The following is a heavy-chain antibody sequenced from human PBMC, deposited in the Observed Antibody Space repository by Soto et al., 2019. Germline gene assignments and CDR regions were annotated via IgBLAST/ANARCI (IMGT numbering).Heavy chain of an antibody. Sequence: SETLSLTCTVSGGSISSSSYYWGWIRQPPGKGLERIGSIYYSGSTYYNPSLKSRVTISVDTSKNQFSLKLSSVTAADTAVYYCARHYDFWSAQLAYYYYYGMDVWGQGTTVTVSS. CDR1: GGSISSSSYY. CDR2: IYYSGST. CDR3: ARHYDFWSAQLAYYYYYGMDV. J-gene: IGHJ6*02. V-gene: IGHV4-39*01. D-gene: IGHD3-3*01.